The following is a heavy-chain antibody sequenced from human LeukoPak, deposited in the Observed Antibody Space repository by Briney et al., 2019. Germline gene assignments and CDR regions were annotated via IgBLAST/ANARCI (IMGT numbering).Heavy chain of an antibody. CDR2: TYTSGST. J-gene: IGHJ5*02. Sequence: SETLSLTCTVSGGSISSYYWSWIRQPAGKGLEWIGRTYTSGSTNYNPSLKSRVTISVDKSKNQFSLKLSSVTAADTAVYYCAREGYYDFWSGHYNWFDPWGQGTLVTVSS. CDR1: GGSISSYY. D-gene: IGHD3-3*01. CDR3: AREGYYDFWSGHYNWFDP. V-gene: IGHV4-4*07.